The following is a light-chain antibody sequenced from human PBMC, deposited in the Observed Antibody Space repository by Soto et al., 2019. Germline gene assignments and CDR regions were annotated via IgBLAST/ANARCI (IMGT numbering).Light chain of an antibody. Sequence: DIQMTQAPSSLSASVGDRVTITCRASQSISRYLNWYQQKPGKAPKLLIYAAYSLQSGAPSRFSGSGAGTDFTLPISSLQPEDFATYYCQQSYSTPPLTFGGGTKVEIK. CDR1: QSISRY. CDR3: QQSYSTPPLT. J-gene: IGKJ4*01. CDR2: AAY. V-gene: IGKV1-39*01.